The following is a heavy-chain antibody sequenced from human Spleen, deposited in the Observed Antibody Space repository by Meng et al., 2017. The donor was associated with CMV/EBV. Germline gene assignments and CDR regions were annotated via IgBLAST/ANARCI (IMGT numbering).Heavy chain of an antibody. CDR1: GFTFSDYY. D-gene: IGHD1-14*01. V-gene: IGHV3-11*01. Sequence: SCGASGFTFSDYYMTWLRQAPGKGLEWVSYISGSGSTMYYADSVKGRFTISRDNAKNSLDLQMNSLRVEDTALYYCARAYNVPGWFDPWGQGTLVTVSS. J-gene: IGHJ5*02. CDR3: ARAYNVPGWFDP. CDR2: ISGSGSTM.